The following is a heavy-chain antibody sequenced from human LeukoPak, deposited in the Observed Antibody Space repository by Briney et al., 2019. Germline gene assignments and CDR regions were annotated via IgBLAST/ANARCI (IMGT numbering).Heavy chain of an antibody. V-gene: IGHV3-33*01. D-gene: IGHD5-24*01. CDR1: GFTFSSYG. CDR3: ARVLEMATIDY. J-gene: IGHJ4*02. Sequence: GRSLRLSCAASGFTFSSYGMHWVRQAPGKGLEWVAVIWYDGSNEYYADSVKGRFTISRDNSKNTLYLQMNSLRAEDTAVYYCARVLEMATIDYWGQGTLVTVSS. CDR2: IWYDGSNE.